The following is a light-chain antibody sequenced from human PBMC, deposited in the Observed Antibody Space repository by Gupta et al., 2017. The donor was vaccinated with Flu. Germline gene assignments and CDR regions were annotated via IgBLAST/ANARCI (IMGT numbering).Light chain of an antibody. CDR3: GADHGSGSSFEWV. Sequence: QPVLTQPPSASASLGASVTLTCTLSSGYSDYKVDWVHQRPGKGPRFVMRVGTGGIVGSKGDGVPDRFSVLGSGLNRYLTIKNIQEEDESDYHCGADHGSGSSFEWVFGGGTKLTVL. CDR2: VGTGGIVG. J-gene: IGLJ3*02. CDR1: SGYSDYK. V-gene: IGLV9-49*01.